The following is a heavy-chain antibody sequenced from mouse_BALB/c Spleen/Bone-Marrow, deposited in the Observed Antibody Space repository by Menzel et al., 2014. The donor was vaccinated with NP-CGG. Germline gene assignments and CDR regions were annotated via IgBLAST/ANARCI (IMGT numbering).Heavy chain of an antibody. Sequence: EVYLQGSGPELVKPGASVKMSCKASGYTFTNYVMHWVKQKPGQGLGWIGYINPYNDGTKYNEKFKGKATLTSDQSSGTAYMEPSSLTSEDSAVYYCARRPSYHGSSYGAKDHRRQGTPVTVTS. J-gene: IGHJ4*01. CDR2: INPYNDGT. D-gene: IGHD1-1*01. CDR1: GYTFTNYV. CDR3: ARRPSYHGSSYGAKDH. V-gene: IGHV1-14*01.